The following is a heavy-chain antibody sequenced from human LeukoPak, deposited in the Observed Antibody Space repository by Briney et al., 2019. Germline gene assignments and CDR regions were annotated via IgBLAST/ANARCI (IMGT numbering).Heavy chain of an antibody. Sequence: ASVKVSCKASGGTFSSYAISWVRQAPGQGLEWMGGIIPIFGTANYAQKFQGRVTITADESTSTAYMELSSLRSEDTAVYYCAREVVHCGGDCGTFDPWGQGTLVTVSS. V-gene: IGHV1-69*13. CDR3: AREVVHCGGDCGTFDP. CDR2: IIPIFGTA. D-gene: IGHD2-21*02. CDR1: GGTFSSYA. J-gene: IGHJ5*02.